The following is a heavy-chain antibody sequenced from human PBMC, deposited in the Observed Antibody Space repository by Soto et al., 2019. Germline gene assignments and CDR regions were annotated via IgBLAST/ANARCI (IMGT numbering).Heavy chain of an antibody. CDR2: FYDSGST. CDR1: GGSVSSGSFY. D-gene: IGHD5-12*01. CDR3: AASAPPATNYYYAMDV. V-gene: IGHV4-61*01. Sequence: PXETLSLTCTVAGGSVSSGSFYWSWIRRPRGKGLEWIGYFYDSGSTNYNPSLRSRVTMSVDTSKNQFSLKLSSVTAADTAVYYCAASAPPATNYYYAMDVWGQGTTVTVSS. J-gene: IGHJ6*02.